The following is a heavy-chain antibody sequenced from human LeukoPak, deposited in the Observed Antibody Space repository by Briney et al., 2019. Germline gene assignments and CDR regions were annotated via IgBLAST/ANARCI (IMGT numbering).Heavy chain of an antibody. CDR3: VREGSAMVMGLGFDY. V-gene: IGHV4-34*01. Sequence: SETLSLTCAVYGGSFSGYYWSWIRQPPGKGLEWIGEINHSGSTNYNPSLKSRVTISVDTSKNQFSLKLSSVTAADTAVYYCVREGSAMVMGLGFDYWGQGTLVTVSS. CDR2: INHSGST. D-gene: IGHD5-18*01. J-gene: IGHJ4*02. CDR1: GGSFSGYY.